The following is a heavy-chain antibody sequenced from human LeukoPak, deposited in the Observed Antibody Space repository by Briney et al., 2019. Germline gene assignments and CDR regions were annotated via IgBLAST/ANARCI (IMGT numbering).Heavy chain of an antibody. D-gene: IGHD3-16*01. J-gene: IGHJ4*02. CDR1: GYTFTSYG. Sequence: ASVKVSCKASGYTFTSYGISWVRQAPGQGLEWMGWISAYNGNTNYAQKFQGRVTITRDTSASTAYMELSSLRSEDTAVYYCARDLNWGGVYYFDYWGQGTLVTVSS. CDR3: ARDLNWGGVYYFDY. V-gene: IGHV1-18*01. CDR2: ISAYNGNT.